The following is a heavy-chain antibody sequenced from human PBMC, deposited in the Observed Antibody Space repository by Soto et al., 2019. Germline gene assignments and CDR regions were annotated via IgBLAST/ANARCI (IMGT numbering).Heavy chain of an antibody. V-gene: IGHV1-18*01. CDR1: DNTFTHYG. Sequence: GASVKVSCKSSDNTFTHYGINWVRQAPGQGLEWMGWISGYNGNTKYAQKFQGRVTITADESTSTAYMELSSLGSEDTAVYYCVHSGYDYPHEGYWYYYGMDVWGQGTTVTVSS. CDR2: ISGYNGNT. CDR3: VHSGYDYPHEGYWYYYGMDV. D-gene: IGHD5-12*01. J-gene: IGHJ6*02.